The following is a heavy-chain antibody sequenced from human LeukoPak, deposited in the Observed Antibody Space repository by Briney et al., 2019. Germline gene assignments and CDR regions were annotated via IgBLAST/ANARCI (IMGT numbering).Heavy chain of an antibody. CDR3: ARRAGAYSHPYDY. CDR2: ISTSSSYI. V-gene: IGHV3-21*04. CDR1: GFTFNKYS. J-gene: IGHJ4*02. Sequence: GALRLSCAASGFTFNKYSMNWVRQAPGKGLEWVSSISTSSSYIYYADSVKGRFTISRDNAKNTLYLQMNSLRAEDTAVYYCARRAGAYSHPYDYWGQGTLVTVSS. D-gene: IGHD2-15*01.